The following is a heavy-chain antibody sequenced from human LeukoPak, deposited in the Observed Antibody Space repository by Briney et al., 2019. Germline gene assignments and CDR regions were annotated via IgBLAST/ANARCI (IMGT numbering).Heavy chain of an antibody. CDR1: GGSISSDNW. D-gene: IGHD1-26*01. V-gene: IGHV4-4*02. Sequence: SETLSLTCAVSGGSISSDNWWSWVRQSPGKGLEWIGEIYRSGSTNYNPPLKSRVTISVDKSKNQFSLILTSVTAADTAVYYCTSNDYYCLDYWGQGTLVTVSS. CDR3: TSNDYYCLDY. J-gene: IGHJ4*02. CDR2: IYRSGST.